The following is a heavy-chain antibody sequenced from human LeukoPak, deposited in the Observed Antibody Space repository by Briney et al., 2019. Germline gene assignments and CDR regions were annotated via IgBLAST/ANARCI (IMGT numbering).Heavy chain of an antibody. CDR1: GGSISSGGYY. CDR2: IYYSGST. J-gene: IGHJ4*02. V-gene: IGHV4-30-4*08. CDR3: ARVAFAVVRYYFDY. Sequence: SETLSLTCTVSGGSISSGGYYWSWIRQHPGKGLEWIGYIYYSGSTYYNPSLKSRVTISVDTSKNQFSLKLSSVTAADTAVYYCARVAFAVVRYYFDYWGQGTLVTVSS. D-gene: IGHD3-10*01.